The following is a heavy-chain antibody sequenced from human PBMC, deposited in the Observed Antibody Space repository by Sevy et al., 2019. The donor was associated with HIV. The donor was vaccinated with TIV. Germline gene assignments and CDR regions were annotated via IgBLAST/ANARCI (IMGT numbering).Heavy chain of an antibody. J-gene: IGHJ3*02. Sequence: GGSLRLSCAASGFTFSSYSMNWVRQAPGKGLEWVSSISSSSSYIYYADSVKGRFTISRDNAKNSLYLQMNSLRAEDTAVYYCARDQYYYGSGSGAFDIWGQGTMVIVSS. CDR2: ISSSSSYI. CDR1: GFTFSSYS. V-gene: IGHV3-21*01. D-gene: IGHD3-10*01. CDR3: ARDQYYYGSGSGAFDI.